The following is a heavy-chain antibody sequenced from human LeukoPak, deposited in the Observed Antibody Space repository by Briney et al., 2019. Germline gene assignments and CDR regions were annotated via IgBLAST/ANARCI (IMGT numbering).Heavy chain of an antibody. CDR2: IYYSGST. CDR1: GGSISSSSYY. V-gene: IGHV4-39*07. CDR3: ASGYYYFDY. J-gene: IGHJ4*02. Sequence: PSETLSLTCTVSGGSISSSSYYWGWIRLPPGKGLEWIGSIYYSGSTYYNPSLRSRVTISVDTSKNQFSVKLSSVTAADTAVYYCASGYYYFDYWRQGTLVTVSS. D-gene: IGHD2-21*01.